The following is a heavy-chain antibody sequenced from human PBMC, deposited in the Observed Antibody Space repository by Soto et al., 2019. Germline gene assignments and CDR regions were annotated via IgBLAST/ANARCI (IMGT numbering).Heavy chain of an antibody. CDR1: GYIFITYH. CDR2: INPSDGST. V-gene: IGHV1-46*01. Sequence: QVQLVQSGAEVKKPGASVQVSCKASGYIFITYHIHWVRQAPGQGLEWIGIINPSDGSTSYAEKLQGRVTLTRDTSTSTVYMELSSPRSDDTAVYYCARDAVVGTTTRSHFDSWGQGTLVTVSS. J-gene: IGHJ4*02. D-gene: IGHD1-26*01. CDR3: ARDAVVGTTTRSHFDS.